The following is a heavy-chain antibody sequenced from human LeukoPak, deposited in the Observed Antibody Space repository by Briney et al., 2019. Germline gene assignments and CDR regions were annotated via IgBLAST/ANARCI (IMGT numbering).Heavy chain of an antibody. Sequence: GGSLRLSCAASGFTFSSYAMSWVRQAPGKGLEWVSAISGSGGSTYYADSVKGRFTISRDNSKNTLYLQMNSLRAEDTAVYYCAKGGGYSGYDYDYFDYWGQGTLVTVSS. J-gene: IGHJ4*02. CDR1: GFTFSSYA. CDR3: AKGGGYSGYDYDYFDY. V-gene: IGHV3-23*01. D-gene: IGHD5-12*01. CDR2: ISGSGGST.